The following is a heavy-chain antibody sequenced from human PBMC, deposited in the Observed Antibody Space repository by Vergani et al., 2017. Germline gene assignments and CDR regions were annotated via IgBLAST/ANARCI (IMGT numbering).Heavy chain of an antibody. Sequence: EVHLLESGGGQVEAGGSLRLSCVASGFTFSNSAMSWVRQTSGKGLEWVSAISGHGDRTYYADSVKGRFTISRDNSKNTVYLQMNSLKAEDRATYYCAREXRSNTSPFVGDWDQGTLVTV. CDR2: ISGHGDRT. CDR1: GFTFSNSA. D-gene: IGHD2/OR15-2a*01. CDR3: AREXRSNTSPFVGD. J-gene: IGHJ4*02. V-gene: IGHV3-23*01.